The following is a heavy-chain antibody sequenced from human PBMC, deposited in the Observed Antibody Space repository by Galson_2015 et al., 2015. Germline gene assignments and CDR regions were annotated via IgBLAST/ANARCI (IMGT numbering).Heavy chain of an antibody. D-gene: IGHD5-18*01. CDR3: ARGRGYSYGYTDY. Sequence: SLRLSCAASGFTFSSYSMNWVRQAPGKGLEWVSSISSSSSYIYYADSVKGRSTISRDNAKNSLYLQMNSLRAEDTAVYYCARGRGYSYGYTDYWGQGTLVTVSS. J-gene: IGHJ4*02. CDR2: ISSSSSYI. CDR1: GFTFSSYS. V-gene: IGHV3-21*01.